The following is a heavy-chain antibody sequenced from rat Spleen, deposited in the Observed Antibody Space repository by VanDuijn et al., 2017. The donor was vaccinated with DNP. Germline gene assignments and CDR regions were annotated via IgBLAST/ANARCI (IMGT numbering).Heavy chain of an antibody. CDR2: ISTRGEYT. D-gene: IGHD1-12*01. J-gene: IGHJ2*01. CDR3: VRVDRDSYAHDY. Sequence: EVQLVDSGGGLVQPGRSLKLSCAASGFTFSNYGMAWVRQAPTKGLEWVASISTRGEYTHYRDSVKGRFTISRDNAKNTLFLQMTSLRSEDTATYYCVRVDRDSYAHDYWGQGVMVTVSS. CDR1: GFTFSNYG. V-gene: IGHV5S13*01.